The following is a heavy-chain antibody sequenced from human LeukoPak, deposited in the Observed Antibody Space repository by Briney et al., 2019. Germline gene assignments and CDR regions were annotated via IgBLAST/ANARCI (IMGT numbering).Heavy chain of an antibody. J-gene: IGHJ6*02. CDR1: GFTFSSYA. CDR3: ARDQTDIVVVPAASGDYYYGMDV. CDR2: ISYDGSNK. Sequence: GRSLRLSCAASGFTFSSYAMHWVRQAPGKGLEWVAVISYDGSNKYYADYVKGRFTISRDNSKNTLYLQMNSLRAEDTAVYYCARDQTDIVVVPAASGDYYYGMDVWGQGTTVTVSS. D-gene: IGHD2-2*01. V-gene: IGHV3-30-3*01.